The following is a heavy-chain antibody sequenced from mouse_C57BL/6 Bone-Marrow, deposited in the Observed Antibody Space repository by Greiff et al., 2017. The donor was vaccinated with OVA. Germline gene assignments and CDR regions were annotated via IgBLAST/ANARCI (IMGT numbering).Heavy chain of an antibody. CDR3: ASDYGSSLLYWYFDV. CDR1: GYTFTSYW. Sequence: QVQLQQPGAELVKPGASVKLSCKASGYTFTSYWMHWVKQRPGRGLEWIGRIDPNSGGTKYNEKFKSKATLTVDKPSSTAYMQLSSLTSEDSAVDYCASDYGSSLLYWYFDVWGTGTTVTVSS. D-gene: IGHD1-1*01. V-gene: IGHV1-72*01. CDR2: IDPNSGGT. J-gene: IGHJ1*03.